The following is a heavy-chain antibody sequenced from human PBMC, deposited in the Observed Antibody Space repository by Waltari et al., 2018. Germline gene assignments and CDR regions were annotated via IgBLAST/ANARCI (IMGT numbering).Heavy chain of an antibody. CDR2: LYNDGTT. V-gene: IGHV3-23*03. D-gene: IGHD6-13*01. CDR1: GVTFSSYA. CDR3: AESRAAAGLDS. Sequence: EVQLLESGGGLVQPGGSLRLSCSGVTFSSYAMSWVRQAPGMGLDGVSVLYNDGTTHYVDSVEGRFTISRDHSDNTLHLQMSSLRAEDTAVYYCAESRAAAGLDSWGQGTLVTVSS. J-gene: IGHJ4*02.